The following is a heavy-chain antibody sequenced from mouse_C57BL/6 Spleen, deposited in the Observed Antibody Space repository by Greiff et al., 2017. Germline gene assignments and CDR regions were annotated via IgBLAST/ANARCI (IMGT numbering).Heavy chain of an antibody. J-gene: IGHJ1*03. CDR3: ARVANYYGSSHWYFDV. Sequence: EVQRVESEGGLVQPGSSMKLSCTASGFTFSDYYMAWVRQVPEKGLEWVANINYDGSSTYYLDSLKSRFIISRDNAKNILYLQMSSLKSEDTATYYCARVANYYGSSHWYFDVWGTGTTVTVSS. D-gene: IGHD1-1*01. V-gene: IGHV5-16*01. CDR1: GFTFSDYY. CDR2: INYDGSST.